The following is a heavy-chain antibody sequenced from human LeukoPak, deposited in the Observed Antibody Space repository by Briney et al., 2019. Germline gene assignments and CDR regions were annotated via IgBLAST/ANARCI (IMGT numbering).Heavy chain of an antibody. CDR3: ARVDFWSGYSDY. J-gene: IGHJ4*02. D-gene: IGHD3-3*01. V-gene: IGHV3-21*01. Sequence: GGSLRLSCAASGFTFSSYSMNWVRQAPGKGLEWVSSVSSSSSYICYADSVKGRFTISRDNAKNSLYLQMNSLRAEDTAVYYCARVDFWSGYSDYWGQGTLVTVSS. CDR1: GFTFSSYS. CDR2: VSSSSSYI.